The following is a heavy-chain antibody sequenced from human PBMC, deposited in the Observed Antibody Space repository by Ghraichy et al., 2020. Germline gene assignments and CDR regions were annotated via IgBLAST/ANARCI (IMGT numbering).Heavy chain of an antibody. CDR2: IKSKTDGGTT. CDR3: TTEFVFYDIDAFDI. J-gene: IGHJ3*02. Sequence: GGSLRLSCAASGFTFSNAWMSWVRQAPGKGLEWVGRIKSKTDGGTTDYAAPVKGRFTISRDDSKNTLYLQMNSLKTEDTAVYYCTTEFVFYDIDAFDIWGQGTMVTVSS. CDR1: GFTFSNAW. V-gene: IGHV3-15*01. D-gene: IGHD3-9*01.